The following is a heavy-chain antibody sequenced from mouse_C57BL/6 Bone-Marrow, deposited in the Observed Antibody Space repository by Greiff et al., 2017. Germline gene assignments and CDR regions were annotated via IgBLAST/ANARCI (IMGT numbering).Heavy chain of an antibody. CDR2: IYPGDGDN. Sequence: VQLQQSGPELVKPGASVKISCKASGYAFSSSWMNWVKQRPGKGLEWIGRIYPGDGDNNYNGKFKGKATLTADKSSSTAYMQLSSLTSEDSAVDFVARYYSNYFWYFDVWGTGTTVTVSS. D-gene: IGHD2-5*01. CDR1: GYAFSSSW. CDR3: ARYYSNYFWYFDV. J-gene: IGHJ1*03. V-gene: IGHV1-82*01.